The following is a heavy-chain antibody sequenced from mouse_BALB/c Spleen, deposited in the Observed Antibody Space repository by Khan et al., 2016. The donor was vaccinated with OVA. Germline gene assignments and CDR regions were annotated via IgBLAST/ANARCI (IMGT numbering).Heavy chain of an antibody. CDR3: VRDGAYYRNEGWFAY. CDR2: INPSNGYT. V-gene: IGHV1-4*01. D-gene: IGHD2-14*01. CDR1: GYTFTSYT. J-gene: IGHJ3*01. Sequence: QVQLLQSGAELARPGASVKMSCKASGYTFTSYTIYWIKLRPGQGLEWIGYINPSNGYTNYNQKFKDRVTLTADKSSTTAYMQLSSLTSDDSAVKNCVRDGAYYRNEGWFAYWGQGTMVTVSA.